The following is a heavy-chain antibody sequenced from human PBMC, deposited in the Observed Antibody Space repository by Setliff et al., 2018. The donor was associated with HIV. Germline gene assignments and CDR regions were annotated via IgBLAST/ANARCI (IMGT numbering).Heavy chain of an antibody. J-gene: IGHJ4*02. Sequence: PSETLSLTCVVSGGPISDGMWWSWVRQPPPKGLEWIGEIHHSGSTNYNPSLKSRVTISLDTSKNQFSLKLTSVTAADTAVYYCARRGPPTYYYDGSAYQREDFLDYWGQGTLVTVSS. CDR3: ARRGPPTYYYDGSAYQREDFLDY. CDR1: GGPISDGMW. D-gene: IGHD3-22*01. CDR2: IHHSGST. V-gene: IGHV4-4*02.